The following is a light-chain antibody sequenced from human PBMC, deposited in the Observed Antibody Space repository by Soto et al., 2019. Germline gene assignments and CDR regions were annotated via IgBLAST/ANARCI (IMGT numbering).Light chain of an antibody. CDR1: QSVSSSY. CDR2: GAS. CDR3: QQYGSSPYT. J-gene: IGKJ2*01. Sequence: EIVLTQSPGTLPLSPGERATLSCRASQSVSSSYLAWYQQKPGQAPRLLIYGASSSATGIPGRFSGSGSVTDFTLTISSLEPEDFAVDYCQQYGSSPYTFGQGTKLEIK. V-gene: IGKV3-20*01.